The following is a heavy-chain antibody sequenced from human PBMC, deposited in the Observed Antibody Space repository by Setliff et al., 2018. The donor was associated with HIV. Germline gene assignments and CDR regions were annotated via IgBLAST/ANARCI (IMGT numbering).Heavy chain of an antibody. Sequence: GASVKVSCKASGYSLTDYYMHWVRQVPGKGLEWVGRVDPEDGEALYAEKFQGRITITADTPTDTVFMEVRSLKPEDTAIYYCATLVDTSDWGQGTLVTVSS. CDR2: VDPEDGEA. V-gene: IGHV1-69-2*01. CDR3: ATLVDTSD. CDR1: GYSLTDYY. D-gene: IGHD6-6*01. J-gene: IGHJ4*02.